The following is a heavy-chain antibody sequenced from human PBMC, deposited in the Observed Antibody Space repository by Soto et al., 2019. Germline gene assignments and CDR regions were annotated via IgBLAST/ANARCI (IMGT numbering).Heavy chain of an antibody. CDR2: IKSKTDGGTT. CDR3: TTDPVTMIVVVPSSG. Sequence: PGGSLRLSCAASGFTFMSYAMSWVRQAPGKGLEWVGRIKSKTDGGTTDYAAPVKGRFTISRDDSKNTLYLQMNSLKTEDTAVYYCTTDPVTMIVVVPSSGWGQGTLVTVSS. J-gene: IGHJ4*02. D-gene: IGHD3-22*01. CDR1: GFTFMSYA. V-gene: IGHV3-15*01.